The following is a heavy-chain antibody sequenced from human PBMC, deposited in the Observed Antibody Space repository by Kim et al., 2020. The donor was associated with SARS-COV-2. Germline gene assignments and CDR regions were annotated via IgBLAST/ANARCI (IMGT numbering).Heavy chain of an antibody. CDR2: INHSGST. Sequence: SETLSLTCAVYGGSFSGYYWSWIRQPPGKGLEWIGEINHSGSTNYNPSLKSRVTISVDTSKNQFSLKLSSVTAADTAVYYCARGLSGVRGVIPPYFDYWG. CDR1: GGSFSGYY. V-gene: IGHV4-34*01. D-gene: IGHD3-10*01. J-gene: IGHJ4*01. CDR3: ARGLSGVRGVIPPYFDY.